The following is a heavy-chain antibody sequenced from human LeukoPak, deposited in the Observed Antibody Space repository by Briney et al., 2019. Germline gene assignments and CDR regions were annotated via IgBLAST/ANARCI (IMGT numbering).Heavy chain of an antibody. CDR2: INHSGST. D-gene: IGHD6-25*01. V-gene: IGHV4-34*01. CDR1: GGSFSGYY. J-gene: IGHJ5*02. Sequence: SETLSLTCAVYGGSFSGYYWSWIRQPPGKGLEWIGEINHSGSTNYNPSLKSRVTISVDRSKNQFSLKLSSVTAADTAVYYCASSSPGAAAAWFAPWGQGTLVTVSS. CDR3: ASSSPGAAAAWFAP.